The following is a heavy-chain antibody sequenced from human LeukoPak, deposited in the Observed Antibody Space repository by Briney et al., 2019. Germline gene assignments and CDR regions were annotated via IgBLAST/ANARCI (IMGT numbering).Heavy chain of an antibody. J-gene: IGHJ4*02. CDR2: FDPEDGET. D-gene: IGHD2-2*01. Sequence: ASVKVSCKVSGYTLTELSMHWVRQAPGKGLEWMGGFDPEDGETIYAQKFQGRVTMTEDTSTDTAYMELSSLRSEDTAVYYCASHSVVPTANRAVYWGQGTLVTVSS. V-gene: IGHV1-24*01. CDR1: GYTLTELS. CDR3: ASHSVVPTANRAVY.